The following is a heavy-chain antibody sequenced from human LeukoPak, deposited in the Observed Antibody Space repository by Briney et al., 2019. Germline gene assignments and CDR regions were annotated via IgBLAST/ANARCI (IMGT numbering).Heavy chain of an antibody. V-gene: IGHV1-2*02. J-gene: IGHJ4*02. D-gene: IGHD1-26*01. CDR3: ARVSLVGATEFDY. Sequence: ASVTVSCKASGYTFTGYYMHWVRQAPGQGLEWMGWINPNSGGTNYAQEFQGRVTMTRDTSISTAYMELSRLRSDDTAVYYCARVSLVGATEFDYWGQGTLVTVSS. CDR2: INPNSGGT. CDR1: GYTFTGYY.